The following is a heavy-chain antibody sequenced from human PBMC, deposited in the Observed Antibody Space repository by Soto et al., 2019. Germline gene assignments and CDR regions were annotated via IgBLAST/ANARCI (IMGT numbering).Heavy chain of an antibody. CDR1: GDSVSSNSAA. V-gene: IGHV6-1*01. J-gene: IGHJ4*02. CDR3: ARDTQRYEYVWGSYRYGYFCY. CDR2: TYYRSKWFH. Sequence: QVQLQQSGPGLVKPSQTLSLTCAISGDSVSSNSAAWNWIRQSPSRGLEWLGRTYYRSKWFHDYAVSVKSRITIKPDTSKNPFSLQMNSRTPEDTAVYYCARDTQRYEYVWGSYRYGYFCYWGQGTLVTVSS. D-gene: IGHD3-16*02.